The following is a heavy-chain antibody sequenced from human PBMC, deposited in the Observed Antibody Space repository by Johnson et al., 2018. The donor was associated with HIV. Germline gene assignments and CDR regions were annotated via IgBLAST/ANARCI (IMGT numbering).Heavy chain of an antibody. V-gene: IGHV3-30*14. CDR2: ISNDGRNK. Sequence: QVQLVESGGGVVQPGRSLRLSCAASGFTFSSYAMHWVRQAPGKGLEWVAGISNDGRNKYYADSVKGRFTISRDNSKNTLYLQMNSLRAEDTAVYYCAREVGNAGAFDIWGQGTMVTVSS. CDR1: GFTFSSYA. D-gene: IGHD1-26*01. CDR3: AREVGNAGAFDI. J-gene: IGHJ3*02.